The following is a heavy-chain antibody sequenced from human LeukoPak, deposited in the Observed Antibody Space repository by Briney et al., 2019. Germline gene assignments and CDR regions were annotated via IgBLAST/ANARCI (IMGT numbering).Heavy chain of an antibody. J-gene: IGHJ4*02. CDR1: GFNLNYYW. Sequence: PGGSLRLSCEASGFNLNYYWLGWARQAPGKGLEWVALIHHDESEKYYVDSVKGRFSISRDNAKSSVYLQMDSLRVDDTAVYYCSRWVSQYYFDYWGQGALVSVSS. CDR3: SRWVSQYYFDY. V-gene: IGHV3-7*01. CDR2: IHHDESEK. D-gene: IGHD5-24*01.